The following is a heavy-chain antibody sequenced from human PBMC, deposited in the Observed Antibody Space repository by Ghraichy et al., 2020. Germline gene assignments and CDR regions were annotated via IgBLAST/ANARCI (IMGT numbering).Heavy chain of an antibody. CDR3: ARGRFHFDY. CDR2: TYYWSKWHV. J-gene: IGHJ4*02. Sequence: SQTLSLTCAFSGDSVSGNSAACNWIRRSPSRGLEWLGRTYYWSKWHVEYAVSVRSRIIINSDTSKNQFSLQLNSVTPEDTAVYYCARGRFHFDYWGRGTLVTVSP. V-gene: IGHV6-1*01. CDR1: GDSVSGNSAA. D-gene: IGHD3-10*01.